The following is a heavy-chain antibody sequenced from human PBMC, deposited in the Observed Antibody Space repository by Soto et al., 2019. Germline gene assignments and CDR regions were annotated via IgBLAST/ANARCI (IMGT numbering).Heavy chain of an antibody. J-gene: IGHJ6*03. CDR1: GFPFSDYY. V-gene: IGHV3-11*05. CDR3: AKAPSYYYYYMDV. CDR2: ISSSSSYT. Sequence: PGGSLRLSCAASGFPFSDYYMSWIRQAPGKGLEWVSYISSSSSYTNYADSVKGRFTISRDNAKNSLYLQMNSLRAEDTAVYYCAKAPSYYYYYMDVWGKGTTVTVS.